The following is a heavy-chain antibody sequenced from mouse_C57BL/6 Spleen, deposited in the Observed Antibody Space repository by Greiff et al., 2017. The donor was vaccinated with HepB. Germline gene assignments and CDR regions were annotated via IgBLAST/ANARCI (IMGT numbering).Heavy chain of an antibody. D-gene: IGHD1-1*01. CDR1: GYTFTDYN. Sequence: EVQLQQSGPELVKPGASVKMSCKASGYTFTDYNMHWVKQSHGKSLEWIGYINPNNGGTSYNQKFKGKATLTVNKSSSTAYMELRSLTSEDSAVYYCAPYYGSSSLAWFAYWGQGTLVTVSA. V-gene: IGHV1-22*01. J-gene: IGHJ3*01. CDR3: APYYGSSSLAWFAY. CDR2: INPNNGGT.